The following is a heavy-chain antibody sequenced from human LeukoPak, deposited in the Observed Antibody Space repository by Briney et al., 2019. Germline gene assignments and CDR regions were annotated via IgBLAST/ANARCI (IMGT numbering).Heavy chain of an antibody. CDR1: GGSFIGYY. CDR3: ARGWFGQMAKGIDY. CDR2: INHFGST. D-gene: IGHD5-24*01. V-gene: IGHV4-34*01. J-gene: IGHJ4*02. Sequence: SETLSLTCAVYGGSFIGYYWSWIRQPPGKGLEWIGEINHFGSTNYNPSLKSRVTISIDTSKNQFSLKLSSVTPADTAVYYCARGWFGQMAKGIDYWGQGTLVTVSS.